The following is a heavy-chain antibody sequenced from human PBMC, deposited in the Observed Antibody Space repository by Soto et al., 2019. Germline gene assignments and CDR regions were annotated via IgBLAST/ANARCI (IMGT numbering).Heavy chain of an antibody. D-gene: IGHD3-10*01. J-gene: IGHJ6*02. CDR3: ARVPYYYAMDV. Sequence: ASVKVSCKASGYTFVSYAIHWVRQAPGQRLEWMGSINAGTGDTKYSQTFQGRVTITRDTSASTAYMELSSLTSQDTSLYYCARVPYYYAMDVWGQGTSVTVSS. V-gene: IGHV1-3*01. CDR1: GYTFVSYA. CDR2: INAGTGDT.